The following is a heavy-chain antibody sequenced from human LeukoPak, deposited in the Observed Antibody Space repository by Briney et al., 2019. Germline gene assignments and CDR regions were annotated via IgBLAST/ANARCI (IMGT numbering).Heavy chain of an antibody. J-gene: IGHJ4*02. CDR1: GFTFSSYW. CDR2: INTDGSRI. V-gene: IGHV3-74*01. D-gene: IGHD3-22*01. CDR3: ARVQYYYDSSGYYVYYFDY. Sequence: GGSLRLSCAASGFTFSSYWMHWVRQAPGKGLVWVSRINTDGSRISYADSVKGRFTISRDNAKNSLYLQMNSLRAEDTAVYYCARVQYYYDSSGYYVYYFDYWGQGTLVTVSS.